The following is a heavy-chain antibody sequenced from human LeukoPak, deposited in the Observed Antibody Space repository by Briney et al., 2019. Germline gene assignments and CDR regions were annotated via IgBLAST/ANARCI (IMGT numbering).Heavy chain of an antibody. CDR2: ISYDGSNK. Sequence: PGGSLRLSCAASGFTFSSYGMHWVRQAPGKGLEWVAVISYDGSNKYYADSVKGRFTISRDNSKNTLYLQMNSLRAEDMAVYYCAKDSSGWYGREYYFDYWGQGTLVTVSS. J-gene: IGHJ4*02. D-gene: IGHD6-19*01. CDR1: GFTFSSYG. CDR3: AKDSSGWYGREYYFDY. V-gene: IGHV3-30*18.